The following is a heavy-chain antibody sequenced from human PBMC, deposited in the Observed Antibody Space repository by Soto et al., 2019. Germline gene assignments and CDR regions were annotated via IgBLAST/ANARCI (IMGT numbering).Heavy chain of an antibody. J-gene: IGHJ4*02. Sequence: QVQLQESGPGLVKPSQTLSLTCTVSGGSISSGGYYWSWIRQHPGKGLEWIGYIYYSGSTYYNPSLKSRVTISVDTSKNQFSLKLSSVTAADTAVYYCAREFFPTLTGYYRGYFDYWGQGTLVTVSS. V-gene: IGHV4-31*03. CDR1: GGSISSGGYY. CDR3: AREFFPTLTGYYRGYFDY. D-gene: IGHD3-9*01. CDR2: IYYSGST.